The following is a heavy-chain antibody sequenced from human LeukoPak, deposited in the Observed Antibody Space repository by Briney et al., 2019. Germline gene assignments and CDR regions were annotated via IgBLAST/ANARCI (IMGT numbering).Heavy chain of an antibody. CDR2: IYHSGST. V-gene: IGHV4-30-2*01. D-gene: IGHD5-24*01. CDR3: ASPRTATIHGAFDI. Sequence: SETLSLTCTVSGGSISSGGYYWSWIRQPPGKGLEWIGYIYHSGSTYYNPSLKSRVTISVDRSKNQFSLKLSSVTAADTAVYYCASPRTATIHGAFDIWGQGTMVTVSS. J-gene: IGHJ3*02. CDR1: GGSISSGGYY.